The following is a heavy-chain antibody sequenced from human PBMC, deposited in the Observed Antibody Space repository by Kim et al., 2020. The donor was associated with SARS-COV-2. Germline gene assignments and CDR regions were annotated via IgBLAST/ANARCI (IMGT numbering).Heavy chain of an antibody. V-gene: IGHV3-43*01. D-gene: IGHD3-16*01. CDR2: ISWDGGST. J-gene: IGHJ6*02. Sequence: GGSLRLSCAASGFTFDDYTMHWVRQAPGKGLEWVSLISWDGGSTYYADSVKGRFTISRDNSKNSLYLQMNSLRTEDTALYYCAKDIRWGGSHTQSWGMDVWGQGTTVTVSS. CDR1: GFTFDDYT. CDR3: AKDIRWGGSHTQSWGMDV.